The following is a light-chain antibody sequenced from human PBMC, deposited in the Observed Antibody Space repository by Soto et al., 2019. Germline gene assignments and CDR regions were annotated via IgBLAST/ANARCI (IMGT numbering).Light chain of an antibody. CDR1: DTVRKNY. J-gene: IGKJ4*01. Sequence: VVTQSPGTRAVSTGERATLSCRASDTVRKNYLAWGRRKPGQAPRLLISEAYSRDTGIPARFSGSGSGTAFPLTSSRLEPDDYAVYYCQQYGSSLTFGRGTQVDI. CDR2: EAY. CDR3: QQYGSSLT. V-gene: IGKV3-20*01.